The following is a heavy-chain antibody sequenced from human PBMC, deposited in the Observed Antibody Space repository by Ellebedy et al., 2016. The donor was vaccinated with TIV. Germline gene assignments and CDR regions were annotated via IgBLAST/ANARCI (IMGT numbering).Heavy chain of an antibody. Sequence: PGGSLRLSCTGSGFTLSGYWMHWVRQAPGKGLEWVAIIKQDGSETYYVDSVKGRFTISRDNAKNSLFLHMNSLRVEDSALYYCARDLSGLNDYWGQGTLVTVSS. CDR3: ARDLSGLNDY. D-gene: IGHD3/OR15-3a*01. CDR2: IKQDGSET. V-gene: IGHV3-7*01. CDR1: GFTLSGYW. J-gene: IGHJ4*02.